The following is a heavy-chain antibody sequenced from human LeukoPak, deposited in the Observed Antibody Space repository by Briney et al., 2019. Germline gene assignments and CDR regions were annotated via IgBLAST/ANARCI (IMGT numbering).Heavy chain of an antibody. J-gene: IGHJ4*02. V-gene: IGHV1-8*01. CDR3: ARAYSGSYLYY. CDR1: GYTFSSND. CDR2: MNLHSVNT. D-gene: IGHD1-26*01. Sequence: ASVKVSCKASGYTFSSNDINWVRQATGQGLEWMGWMNLHSVNTGYAQKLKGRVTITRNSSISTAYMELSSLRSEDTAVYYCARAYSGSYLYYWGQGTLVTVSS.